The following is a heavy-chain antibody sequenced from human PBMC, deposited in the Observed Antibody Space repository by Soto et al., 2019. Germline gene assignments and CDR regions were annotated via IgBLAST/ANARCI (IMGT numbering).Heavy chain of an antibody. Sequence: QMQLVQSGPEVKKPGTSVKVSCKASGFTFTRSSVQWVRQARGQGLEWIGWIVVGTGDTKYAQKFQERVTFDRDISTTTAYMEVSSLTSDDTAVYYCAADRGYLWGQGTLVTVSS. D-gene: IGHD3-10*01. V-gene: IGHV1-58*01. CDR2: IVVGTGDT. CDR3: AADRGYL. CDR1: GFTFTRSS. J-gene: IGHJ5*02.